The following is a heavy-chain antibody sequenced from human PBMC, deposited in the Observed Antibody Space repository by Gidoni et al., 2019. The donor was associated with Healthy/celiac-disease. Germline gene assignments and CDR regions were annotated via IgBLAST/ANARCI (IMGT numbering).Heavy chain of an antibody. CDR3: ASPSADFWSGYGY. CDR2: INHSGST. Sequence: QVQLQQWGAGLLTPSETLSLTCAVYGGSFRGYYWSWIRQPPGKGLEWIGEINHSGSTNYNPSRKSLVTISVDTSKNQFSLKLSSVTAADTAVYYCASPSADFWSGYGYWGQGTLVTVSS. J-gene: IGHJ4*02. D-gene: IGHD3-3*01. CDR1: GGSFRGYY. V-gene: IGHV4-34*01.